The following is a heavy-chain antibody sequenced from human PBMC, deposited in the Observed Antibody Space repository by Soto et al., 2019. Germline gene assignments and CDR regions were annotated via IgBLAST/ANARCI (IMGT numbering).Heavy chain of an antibody. J-gene: IGHJ5*02. CDR2: ISYDGSNK. D-gene: IGHD3-10*01. CDR3: SSANWFDP. CDR1: GFTFSSYA. Sequence: PGGSLRLSCAASGFTFSSYAMHWVRQAPGKGLEWVAVISYDGSNKYYADSVKGRFTISRDNSKNTLYLQMNSLRAEDTAVYYCSSANWFDPWGQGTQVTVSS. V-gene: IGHV3-30-3*01.